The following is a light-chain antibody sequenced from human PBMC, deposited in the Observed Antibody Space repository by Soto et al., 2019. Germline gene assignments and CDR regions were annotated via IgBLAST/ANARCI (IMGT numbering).Light chain of an antibody. Sequence: QSALTQPPSASGSPGQSVAISCTGTSSDVGGYNYVSWYQQHPGKAPKLMIYEVNKRPSGVPDRFSGSKSGNTASLTVSGLQAEDEADYDCAIWDDSLYGRVFGGRTKVTVL. CDR3: AIWDDSLYGRV. V-gene: IGLV2-8*01. CDR1: SSDVGGYNY. J-gene: IGLJ3*02. CDR2: EVN.